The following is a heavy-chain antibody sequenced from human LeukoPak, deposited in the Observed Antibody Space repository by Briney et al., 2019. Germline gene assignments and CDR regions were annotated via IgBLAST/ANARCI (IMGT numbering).Heavy chain of an antibody. D-gene: IGHD2-15*01. V-gene: IGHV3-23*01. CDR2: VSGSGAT. CDR1: GFTFSSCA. Sequence: GGSLRLSCAASGFTFSSCATSWVRQAPGKGLEWVSVVSGSGATNYADSVKGRFTISRDNSKNTLYLQMNSLRADDTAVYYCAKGAMAMRYSHFDFWGQGTLVTVSS. CDR3: AKGAMAMRYSHFDF. J-gene: IGHJ4*02.